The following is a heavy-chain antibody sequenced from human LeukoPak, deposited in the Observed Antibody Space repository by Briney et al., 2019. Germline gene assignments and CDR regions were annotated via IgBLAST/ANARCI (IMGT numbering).Heavy chain of an antibody. J-gene: IGHJ4*02. V-gene: IGHV1-2*02. CDR3: AKLVGPPLLLDY. D-gene: IGHD2/OR15-2a*01. CDR1: GYTFTGYY. Sequence: ASVKVSCKASGYTFTGYYIHWVRQAPGQGLEWMGWINPNSGGTNYAQNFQGRVTMTRDTSISTAYMELSRLRSDDAAVYFCAKLVGPPLLLDYWGKGTLVTVSS. CDR2: INPNSGGT.